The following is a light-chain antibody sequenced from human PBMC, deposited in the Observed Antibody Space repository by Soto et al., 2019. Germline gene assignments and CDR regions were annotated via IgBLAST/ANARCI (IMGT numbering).Light chain of an antibody. CDR1: SSDV. CDR2: YVS. J-gene: IGLJ3*02. V-gene: IGLV2-11*01. CDR3: CSSAGGFTWV. Sequence: QSALTQPRSVSGSPGQSVTISCTGTSSDVVSWYQQHRGKAPKLIIYYVSQPPSGVPDRFSGSNSGNTASLTISVLQAEDEDDYYCCSSAGGFTWVFGGGTKLTVL.